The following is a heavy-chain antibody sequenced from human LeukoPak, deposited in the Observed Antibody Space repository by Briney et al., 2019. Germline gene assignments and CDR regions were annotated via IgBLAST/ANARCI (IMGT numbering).Heavy chain of an antibody. CDR2: ISSSSSYI. CDR1: GFTFSSYS. J-gene: IGHJ4*02. D-gene: IGHD3-10*01. V-gene: IGHV3-21*01. Sequence: GGSLRLSCAASGFTFSSYSMNWVRQAPGKGLEWVSSISSSSSYIYYADSVKGRFTISRDNAKNSLYLQMNSLRAEDTAVYYCARGPYPTHRGGAAYYFDYWGQGTLVTVSS. CDR3: ARGPYPTHRGGAAYYFDY.